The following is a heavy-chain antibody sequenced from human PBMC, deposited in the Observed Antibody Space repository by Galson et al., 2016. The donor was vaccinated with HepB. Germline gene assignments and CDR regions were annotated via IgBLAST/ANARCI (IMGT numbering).Heavy chain of an antibody. CDR2: IIPLFGTA. Sequence: SVKVSCKASGGTFNSYAISWVRQAPGQGLEWMGGIIPLFGTANYAQKFQGRVTITADESTGTVYMELSSLRFEDTAVYYCARRKFSSSWFDYWGQGTLVTSSS. CDR1: GGTFNSYA. D-gene: IGHD6-13*01. V-gene: IGHV1-69*13. J-gene: IGHJ4*02. CDR3: ARRKFSSSWFDY.